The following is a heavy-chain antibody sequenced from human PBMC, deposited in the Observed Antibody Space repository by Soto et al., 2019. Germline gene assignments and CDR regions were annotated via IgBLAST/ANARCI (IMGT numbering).Heavy chain of an antibody. CDR3: ARDLGMATRTSDY. J-gene: IGHJ4*02. CDR2: ISYDGSNK. Sequence: QVQLVESGGGVVQPGRSLRLSCAASGFTLSSYAMHWVRQAPGKGLEWVAVISYDGSNKYYADSVKGRFTISRDNSKNTQYLQMNSLRAEGRGVYYWARDLGMATRTSDYWGQGTLVTVSS. CDR1: GFTLSSYA. D-gene: IGHD5-12*01. V-gene: IGHV3-30-3*01.